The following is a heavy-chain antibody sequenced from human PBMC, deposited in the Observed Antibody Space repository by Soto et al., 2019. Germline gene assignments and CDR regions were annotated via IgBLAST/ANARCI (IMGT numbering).Heavy chain of an antibody. V-gene: IGHV3-21*01. D-gene: IGHD5-12*01. CDR1: GFIFSSYT. J-gene: IGHJ4*02. CDR3: ARGWLRDPWMY. Sequence: EVQLVESGGGLVKPGGSLRLSCAASGFIFSSYTMNWVRQAPGKGLEWVSSISASSTYIYYADSLKGRSTISRDNAYNSLYLQMNSRRAEDTAVYYCARGWLRDPWMYWGQGTLVTVSS. CDR2: ISASSTYI.